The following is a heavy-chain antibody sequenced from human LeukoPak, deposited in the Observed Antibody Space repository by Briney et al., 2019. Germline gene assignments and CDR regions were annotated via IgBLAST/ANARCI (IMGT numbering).Heavy chain of an antibody. Sequence: GGSLRLSCVASGSPFSDSWMHWVRQTPGKGLLWVSLITTDGSNRTYADSVKGRFTISRDNARNTLYLQMNSLRVEDTAVYYCARDRYYTMDAWGQGTTVTVSS. J-gene: IGHJ6*02. CDR2: ITTDGSNR. CDR1: GSPFSDSW. CDR3: ARDRYYTMDA. V-gene: IGHV3-74*03.